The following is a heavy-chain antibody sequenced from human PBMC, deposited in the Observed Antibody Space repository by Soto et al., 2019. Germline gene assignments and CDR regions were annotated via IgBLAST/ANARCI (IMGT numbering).Heavy chain of an antibody. CDR3: ARGITLDERAFDI. V-gene: IGHV3-21*01. Sequence: EVQLVESGGGLVKPGGSLRLSCAASGFTFSSYSMNWVRQAPGKGLEWVSSISSSSSYIYYADSVKGRFTISRDNAKNSLYLQMNSLRAEDTAVYCCARGITLDERAFDIWGQGTMVTVSS. CDR1: GFTFSSYS. D-gene: IGHD1-20*01. CDR2: ISSSSSYI. J-gene: IGHJ3*02.